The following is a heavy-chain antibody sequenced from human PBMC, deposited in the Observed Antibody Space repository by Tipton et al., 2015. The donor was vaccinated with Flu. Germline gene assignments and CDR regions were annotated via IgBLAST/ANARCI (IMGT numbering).Heavy chain of an antibody. Sequence: GLVKPSETLSLMCTVSGGSISSYYWTWIRQPAGKGLEWIGRIYASGSTNYNPSFTSRVTTSVDTSKNQFSLKLSSVTAADTAVYYCAREKDSSGSECFQHWGQGTLVTVSS. J-gene: IGHJ1*01. V-gene: IGHV4-4*07. CDR1: GGSISSYY. CDR3: AREKDSSGSECFQH. D-gene: IGHD6-19*01. CDR2: IYASGST.